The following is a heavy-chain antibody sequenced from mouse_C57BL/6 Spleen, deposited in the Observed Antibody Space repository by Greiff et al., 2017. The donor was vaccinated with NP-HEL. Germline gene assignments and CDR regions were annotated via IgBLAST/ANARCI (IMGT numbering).Heavy chain of an antibody. D-gene: IGHD2-5*01. CDR2: IDPDSGGT. Sequence: VQLQQSGAELVKPGASVKLSCTASGFTFTSYWMHWVKQRPGRGLEWIGRIDPDSGGTKYDEKFKSTATMTVDKPSTTAYMQLSSLTSEDSAVDYCARGDYSNWYLDVWGTGTTVTVSS. CDR3: ARGDYSNWYLDV. V-gene: IGHV1-72*01. J-gene: IGHJ1*03. CDR1: GFTFTSYW.